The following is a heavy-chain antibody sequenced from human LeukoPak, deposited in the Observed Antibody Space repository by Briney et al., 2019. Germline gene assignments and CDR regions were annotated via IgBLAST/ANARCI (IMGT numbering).Heavy chain of an antibody. CDR2: IKQDGSEK. D-gene: IGHD3-22*01. J-gene: IGHJ3*02. CDR3: ARDGSTYYYDSSGYYKGNDAFDI. Sequence: PGGSLRLSCAASGFTFSSYWMSWVRQAPGKGLEWVANIKQDGSEKYYVDSVKGRFTISRDNAKNSLYLQMNSLRAEDTAVYYCARDGSTYYYDSSGYYKGNDAFDIWGQGTMVTVSS. CDR1: GFTFSSYW. V-gene: IGHV3-7*01.